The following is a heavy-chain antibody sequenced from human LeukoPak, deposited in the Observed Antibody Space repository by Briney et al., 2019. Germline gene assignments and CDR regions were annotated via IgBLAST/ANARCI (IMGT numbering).Heavy chain of an antibody. Sequence: ASVKVSCKASGYTFTDYFLHWVRQAPGQGLEWMGWINPNSGGTNYAQKFQGRVTMTRDTSISTAYMDLSRLRSDDTAVYYCASAHRSSGYVFDYWGQGTLVTVSS. D-gene: IGHD3-22*01. J-gene: IGHJ4*02. CDR2: INPNSGGT. CDR1: GYTFTDYF. CDR3: ASAHRSSGYVFDY. V-gene: IGHV1-2*02.